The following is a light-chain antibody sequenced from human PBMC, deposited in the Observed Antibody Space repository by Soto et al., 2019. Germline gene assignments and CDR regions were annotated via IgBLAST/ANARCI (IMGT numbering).Light chain of an antibody. V-gene: IGKV1-39*01. CDR2: DAS. CDR1: QSISSY. J-gene: IGKJ4*01. Sequence: DIQMTQSPSSLSASVGDRVTITCRASQSISSYLNWYHQKPGKAPKLLIYDASSLQSGVPSRFSGSGSGTDFTLTISSLQPEDFATYYCQQSYSTPLTFGGGTKVDIK. CDR3: QQSYSTPLT.